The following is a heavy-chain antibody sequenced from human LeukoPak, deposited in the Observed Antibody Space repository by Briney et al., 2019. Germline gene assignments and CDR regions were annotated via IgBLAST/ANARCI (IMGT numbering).Heavy chain of an antibody. CDR3: ARKSGYYYYGMDV. D-gene: IGHD1-26*01. CDR2: INPNSGGT. J-gene: IGHJ6*02. Sequence: GASVKVSCKASGYTFTGYYMHWVRQAPGQGLEWMGWINPNSGGTNYAQKFQGRVTMTRDTSISTAYMELSRLRSDDTAVYYCARKSGYYYYGMDVWGQGTTVTVSS. CDR1: GYTFTGYY. V-gene: IGHV1-2*02.